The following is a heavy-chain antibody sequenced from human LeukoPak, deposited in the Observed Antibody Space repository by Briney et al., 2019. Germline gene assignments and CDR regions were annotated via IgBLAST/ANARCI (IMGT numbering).Heavy chain of an antibody. CDR1: GYTFTSYG. CDR3: ARGRGSYYRRADAFDI. CDR2: ISAYNGNT. Sequence: ASVKVSCKASGYTFTSYGISWVRQAPGQGLEWMGWISAYNGNTNYAQKLQGRVTMTTDTSTSTAYMELRSLRSEDTAVYYCARGRGSYYRRADAFDIWGQGTMVTVSS. J-gene: IGHJ3*02. V-gene: IGHV1-18*01. D-gene: IGHD1-26*01.